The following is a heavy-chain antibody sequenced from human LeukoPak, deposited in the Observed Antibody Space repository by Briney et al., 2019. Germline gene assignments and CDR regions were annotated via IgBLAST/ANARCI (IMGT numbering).Heavy chain of an antibody. V-gene: IGHV3-23*01. D-gene: IGHD6-13*01. CDR1: GLTFRSYS. Sequence: RTGGSLRLSCVVSGLTFRSYSMTWVRQAPGKGLEWVSGISAGGGDTWYPDSVKGRFTISRDNSKNTLFLQMNSLRVEDTAIYYCAKDAAGPEYWGQGTRVTVSS. CDR3: AKDAAGPEY. CDR2: ISAGGGDT. J-gene: IGHJ4*02.